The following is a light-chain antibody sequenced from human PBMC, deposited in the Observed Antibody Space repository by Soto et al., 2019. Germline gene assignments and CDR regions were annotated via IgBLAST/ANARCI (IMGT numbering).Light chain of an antibody. V-gene: IGKV3-20*01. CDR2: GAS. J-gene: IGKJ4*01. Sequence: EIVLTQSPGTLSLSPGGRATLSCRASQSVTSKYLAWYQQKPGQAPRLLVYGASSRATGIPDRFSGSWSWTDFTLTISRLEPEDFAVYYCPRYGSSLFGGGTKVEIK. CDR3: PRYGSSL. CDR1: QSVTSKY.